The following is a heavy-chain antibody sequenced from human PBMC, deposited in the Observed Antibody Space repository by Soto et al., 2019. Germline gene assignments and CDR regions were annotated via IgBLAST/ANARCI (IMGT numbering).Heavy chain of an antibody. V-gene: IGHV4-39*01. D-gene: IGHD3-22*01. CDR2: IYYSGST. J-gene: IGHJ4*02. CDR3: VRAYSGYYPFDY. CDR1: GGSISSSSYY. Sequence: ETLSLTCTVSGGSISSSSYYWGWIRQPPGKGLEWIGSIYYSGSTYYNPSLKSRVTISVDTSKNQFSLKLSSVTAADTAVYYCVRAYSGYYPFDYWGQGTLVT.